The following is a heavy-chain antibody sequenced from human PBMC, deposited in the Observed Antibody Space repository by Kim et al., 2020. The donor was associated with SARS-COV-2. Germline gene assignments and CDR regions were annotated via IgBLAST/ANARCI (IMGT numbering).Heavy chain of an antibody. J-gene: IGHJ4*02. V-gene: IGHV3-21*04. CDR3: ARVLTSGWSYFDY. Sequence: AESVKGRLTIPRDNARASLYLQMNSLRAEDTAVYYCARVLTSGWSYFDYWGQGTLVTVSS. D-gene: IGHD6-19*01.